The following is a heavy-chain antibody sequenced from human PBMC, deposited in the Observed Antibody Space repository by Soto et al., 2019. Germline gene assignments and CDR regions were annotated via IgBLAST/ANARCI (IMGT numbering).Heavy chain of an antibody. J-gene: IGHJ4*02. V-gene: IGHV3-23*01. Sequence: GESLRLSCVASGFTFSSYAMSWVRQAPGKGLEWVSAISGSGGSTYYADSVKGRFAITRDNSKNTLYLQMNSLRAEDTAVYYGAKYNTAKDFWGQGTLVTVSS. CDR1: GFTFSSYA. CDR2: ISGSGGST. CDR3: AKYNTAKDF. D-gene: IGHD1-20*01.